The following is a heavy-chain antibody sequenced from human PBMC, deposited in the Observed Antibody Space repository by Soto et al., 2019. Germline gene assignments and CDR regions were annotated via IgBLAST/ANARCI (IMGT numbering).Heavy chain of an antibody. V-gene: IGHV6-1*01. CDR2: AYYRSKWYT. CDR3: ARGRGGLAFDS. Sequence: SQTPSLTCAISGDTVSSNNAAWNWIRQSPSRSPEWLGRAYYRSKWYTDYAVSVKRRITINPDTSKNQFSLQLNSVTPEDTAVYYCARGRGGLAFDSWGQGTLATVSS. J-gene: IGHJ4*02. CDR1: GDTVSSNNAA. D-gene: IGHD6-19*01.